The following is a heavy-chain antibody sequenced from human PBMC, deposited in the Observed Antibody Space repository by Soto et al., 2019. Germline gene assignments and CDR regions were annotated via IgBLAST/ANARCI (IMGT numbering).Heavy chain of an antibody. CDR3: ARDSRYYDFWSGYYPPQFDP. V-gene: IGHV3-33*01. J-gene: IGHJ5*02. CDR2: IWYDGSNK. Sequence: GGSLRLSCAASGFTFSSYGMHWVRQAPGKGLEWVAVIWYDGSNKYYADSVKGRFTISRDNSKNTLYLQMNSLRAEDTAVYYCARDSRYYDFWSGYYPPQFDPWGQGTLVTVSS. D-gene: IGHD3-3*01. CDR1: GFTFSSYG.